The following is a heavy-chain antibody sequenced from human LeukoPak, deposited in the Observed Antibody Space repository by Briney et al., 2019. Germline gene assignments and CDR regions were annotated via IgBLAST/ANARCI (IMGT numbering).Heavy chain of an antibody. V-gene: IGHV1-18*01. J-gene: IGHJ4*02. D-gene: IGHD3-3*01. CDR3: ARVPYRTYYDFWSGYTGGHEYYFDY. CDR1: GYTFTNFG. CDR2: ISAYIGRR. Sequence: ASVKVSCKAFGYTFTNFGISWVRQAPGQGLEWMGWISAYIGRRNYAQILQGRVAMTTDISTNTAYMELRSLRSDDTAVYYCARVPYRTYYDFWSGYTGGHEYYFDYWGQGTLVTVSS.